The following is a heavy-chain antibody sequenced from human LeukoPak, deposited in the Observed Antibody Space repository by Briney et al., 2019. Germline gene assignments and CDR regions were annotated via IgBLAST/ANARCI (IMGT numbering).Heavy chain of an antibody. Sequence: GGSLRLSCAASGFTFTSSAMSWVRQAPGKGLEWVSSISSSSSYIYYADSVKGRFTISRDNAKNSLYLQMNSLRAEDTAVYYCARDGKLVPDYWGQGTLVTVSS. CDR3: ARDGKLVPDY. V-gene: IGHV3-21*01. CDR1: GFTFTSSA. J-gene: IGHJ4*02. CDR2: ISSSSSYI. D-gene: IGHD6-6*01.